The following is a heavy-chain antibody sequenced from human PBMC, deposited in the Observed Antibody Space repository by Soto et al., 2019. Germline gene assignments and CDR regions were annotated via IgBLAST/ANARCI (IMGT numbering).Heavy chain of an antibody. D-gene: IGHD6-6*01. CDR3: AREYSSSRYFDY. V-gene: IGHV3-74*01. J-gene: IGHJ4*02. CDR1: GFTFSTYW. Sequence: HPGGSLRLSCAASGFTFSTYWMHWVRQAPGKGLVWVSRINSDGSSTSYADSVKGRFTISRDNAKNTLYLQMNSLRAEDTALYYCAREYSSSRYFDYWGQGTLVTVSS. CDR2: INSDGSST.